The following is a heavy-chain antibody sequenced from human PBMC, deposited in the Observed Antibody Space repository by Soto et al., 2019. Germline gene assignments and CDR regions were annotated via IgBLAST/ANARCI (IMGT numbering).Heavy chain of an antibody. J-gene: IGHJ4*02. CDR1: GGNVCRSW. D-gene: IGHD5-12*01. V-gene: IGHV5-51*01. Sequence: KSSGKGRGGNVCRSWRGRDRQMPGKGLEWMGIIYPGDSDTRYSPSFQGQVTISADKSISTAYLQWSSLKASDTAMYYCAVRAVKSGYVRWGQGTLVTVTS. CDR3: AVRAVKSGYVR. CDR2: IYPGDSDT.